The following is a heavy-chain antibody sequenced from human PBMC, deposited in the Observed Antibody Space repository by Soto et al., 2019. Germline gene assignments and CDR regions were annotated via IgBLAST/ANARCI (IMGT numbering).Heavy chain of an antibody. J-gene: IGHJ6*02. CDR2: ISYDGSNK. Sequence: PGGSLRLSCAASGFTFSSYGMHWVRQAPGKGLEWVAVISYDGSNKYYADSVKGRFTISRDNSKNTLYLQMNSLRAEDTAVYYCAKDLIGTRGGSGSSFFYYYYYYGMDVWGQGTTVTVSS. CDR3: AKDLIGTRGGSGSSFFYYYYYYGMDV. CDR1: GFTFSSYG. D-gene: IGHD6-13*01. V-gene: IGHV3-30*18.